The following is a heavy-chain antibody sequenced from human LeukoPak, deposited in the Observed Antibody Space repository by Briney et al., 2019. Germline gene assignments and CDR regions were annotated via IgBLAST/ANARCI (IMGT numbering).Heavy chain of an antibody. J-gene: IGHJ4*02. D-gene: IGHD3-16*01. CDR3: ARDLEPPGGFDY. Sequence: SGGSLRLSCAASGFTVSSNYMSWVRQAPGKGLEWVSVIYSGGSTYYADSVKGRFTISRDNSKNTLYLQMNSLRAEDTAVYYCARDLEPPGGFDYWGQGTLVTVSS. CDR1: GFTVSSNY. V-gene: IGHV3-53*01. CDR2: IYSGGST.